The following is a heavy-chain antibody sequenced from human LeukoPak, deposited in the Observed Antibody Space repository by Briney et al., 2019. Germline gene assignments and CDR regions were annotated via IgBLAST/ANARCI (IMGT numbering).Heavy chain of an antibody. V-gene: IGHV5-51*01. CDR3: ARLSGRVVCSAGSCYIDS. CDR1: GYRFTSDW. J-gene: IGHJ4*02. Sequence: GESLKISCKGSGYRFTSDWIGWVRQLPGKGLEWMGIIYPGDSDTRYSPSFQGQVTISADKSVNTAYLQWSSLKASDTAMYYCARLSGRVVCSAGSCYIDSWGQGTLVTVSS. CDR2: IYPGDSDT. D-gene: IGHD2-15*01.